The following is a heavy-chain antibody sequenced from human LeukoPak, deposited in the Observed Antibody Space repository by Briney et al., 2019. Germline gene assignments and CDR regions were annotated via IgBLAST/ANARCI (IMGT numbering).Heavy chain of an antibody. CDR2: ISSSGSTI. CDR3: AELGITMIGGV. J-gene: IGHJ6*04. D-gene: IGHD3-10*02. CDR1: GFTFSSYQ. V-gene: IGHV3-48*03. Sequence: GGSLRLSCAASGFTFSSYQMNWVRPAPGKGLEWVSYISSSGSTIYYADSVKGRFTISRDNAKNSLYLQMNSLRAEDTAVYYCAELGITMIGGVWGKGTTVTISS.